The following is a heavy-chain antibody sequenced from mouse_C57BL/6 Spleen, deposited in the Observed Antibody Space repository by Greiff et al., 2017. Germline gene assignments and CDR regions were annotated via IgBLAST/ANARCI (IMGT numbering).Heavy chain of an antibody. V-gene: IGHV1-15*01. D-gene: IGHD2-2*01. CDR2: IDPETGGT. Sequence: QVHVKQSGAELVRPGASVTLSCKASGYTFTDYEMHWVKQTPVHGLEWIGAIDPETGGTAYNQKFKGKAILTADKSSSTAYMELRSLTSEDSAVYYCTRWLDYAMDYWGQGTSVTVSS. CDR3: TRWLDYAMDY. J-gene: IGHJ4*01. CDR1: GYTFTDYE.